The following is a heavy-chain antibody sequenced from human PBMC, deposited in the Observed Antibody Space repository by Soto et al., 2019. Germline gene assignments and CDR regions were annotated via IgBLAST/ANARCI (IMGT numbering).Heavy chain of an antibody. V-gene: IGHV3-33*01. Sequence: GGSLRLSCAASGFSFGSYAIHWVRQAPGKGLEWVAVIWYDGTNKWYADSVKGRFTISRDSSENTVFLQMNSLRDEDTAVYYCARDLGAAGPFDYWGQGSLVTVSS. D-gene: IGHD6-13*01. J-gene: IGHJ4*02. CDR1: GFSFGSYA. CDR2: IWYDGTNK. CDR3: ARDLGAAGPFDY.